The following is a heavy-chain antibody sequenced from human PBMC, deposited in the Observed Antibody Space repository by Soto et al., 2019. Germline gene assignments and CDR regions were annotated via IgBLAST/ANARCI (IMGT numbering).Heavy chain of an antibody. Sequence: QVQLVESGGGVVQPGRSLRLSCAASGFTFSSYAMHWVRQAPGKGLEWVAVISYDGSNKYYADSVKGRFTISRDNSKNTLYLQMSSLRAEDTAVYYCARDGVVLVPDAGPYGMDVWGQGTTVTVSS. CDR2: ISYDGSNK. D-gene: IGHD2-2*01. CDR1: GFTFSSYA. V-gene: IGHV3-30-3*01. CDR3: ARDGVVLVPDAGPYGMDV. J-gene: IGHJ6*02.